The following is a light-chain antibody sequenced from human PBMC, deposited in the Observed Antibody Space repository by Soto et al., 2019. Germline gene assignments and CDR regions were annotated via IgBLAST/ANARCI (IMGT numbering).Light chain of an antibody. CDR3: ATWDGSLPGEV. V-gene: IGLV1-51*01. CDR1: SSNIGNNY. Sequence: QSVLTQSPSVSAAPGQTVTISCSGSSSNIGNNYVSWYQQLPGTAPKLLIYDNNKRPSGIPDRFSGSKSGTSGTLDITGLQTGDEADYYCATWDGSLPGEVFGGATKLTVL. CDR2: DNN. J-gene: IGLJ2*01.